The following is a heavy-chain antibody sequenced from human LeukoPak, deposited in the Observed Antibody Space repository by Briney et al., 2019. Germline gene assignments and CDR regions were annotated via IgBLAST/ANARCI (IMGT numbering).Heavy chain of an antibody. J-gene: IGHJ4*02. D-gene: IGHD4-17*01. Sequence: TGGSLRLSCAASGFTFSSYWMHWVRQAPGKGLVWVSRINSDGSSTSYADSVKGRFTISRDNAKNTLYLQMNSLRAEDTAVYYCARSTVTTLPDYWGQGTLVTVSS. CDR2: INSDGSST. V-gene: IGHV3-74*01. CDR3: ARSTVTTLPDY. CDR1: GFTFSSYW.